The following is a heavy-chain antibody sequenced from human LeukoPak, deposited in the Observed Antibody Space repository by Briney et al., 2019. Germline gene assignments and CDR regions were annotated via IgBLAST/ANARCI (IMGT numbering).Heavy chain of an antibody. Sequence: TGGSLRLSCAQSGFTFSSYGMHWVRQAPGKGLEWVAFIRYDGSNKYYADSVKGRFTISRDNSKNTLYLQMNSLRAEDTAVYYCAKDRASLAAIGDYWGQGTLVTVSA. CDR1: GFTFSSYG. V-gene: IGHV3-30*02. CDR3: AKDRASLAAIGDY. J-gene: IGHJ4*02. D-gene: IGHD2-15*01. CDR2: IRYDGSNK.